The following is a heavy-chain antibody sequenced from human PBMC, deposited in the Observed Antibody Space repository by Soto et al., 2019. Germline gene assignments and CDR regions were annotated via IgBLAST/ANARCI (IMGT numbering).Heavy chain of an antibody. CDR1: GFTFDDYA. J-gene: IGHJ6*03. V-gene: IGHV3-9*01. D-gene: IGHD3-16*01. CDR2: ISWNSGSI. Sequence: EVQLVESGGGLVQPGRSLRLSCAASGFTFDDYAMHWVRQAPGKGLEWVSGISWNSGSIGYADSVKGRFTISRDNAKNSLYLQMNSLRAEDTALYYCAKDRSLLGDSMDVWGKGTTVTVSS. CDR3: AKDRSLLGDSMDV.